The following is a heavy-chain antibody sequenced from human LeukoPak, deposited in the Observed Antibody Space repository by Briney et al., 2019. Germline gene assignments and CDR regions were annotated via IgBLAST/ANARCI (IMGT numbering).Heavy chain of an antibody. CDR1: GFTSSSYW. CDR2: IKQDGSEK. D-gene: IGHD3-10*01. V-gene: IGHV3-7*03. CDR3: ARDYYGSGSYYNRGFDY. Sequence: PGGSLRLSCAASGFTSSSYWMSWVRQAPGKGLEWVANIKQDGSEKYYVDSVKGRFTISRDNAKNSLYLQMDSLRAEDTAVYYCARDYYGSGSYYNRGFDYWGQGTLVTVSS. J-gene: IGHJ4*02.